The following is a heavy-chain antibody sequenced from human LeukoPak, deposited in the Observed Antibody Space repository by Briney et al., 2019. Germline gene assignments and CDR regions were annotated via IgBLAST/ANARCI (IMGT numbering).Heavy chain of an antibody. CDR2: ISSSGGST. J-gene: IGHJ5*02. D-gene: IGHD6-19*01. Sequence: PGGSLRLSCTASGFTFSSYAMSWVRQAPGKGLEWVSAISSSGGSTYYADSVKGRFTISRDNSKNTLYLQMNILRAEDTAVEYFAKLWLSRLAGESLSWGQETLGTVSS. CDR1: GFTFSSYA. CDR3: AKLWLSRLAGESLS. V-gene: IGHV3-23*01.